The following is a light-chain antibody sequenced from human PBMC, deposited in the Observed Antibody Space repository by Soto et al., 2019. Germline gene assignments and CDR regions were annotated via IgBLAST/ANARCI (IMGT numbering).Light chain of an antibody. J-gene: IGLJ1*01. Sequence: QSVLTQPRSVSGSPGQSVTVSCIGTSSDVGGYKSVSWYQQYPGKAPKLMIYEVSNRPSGVSNRFSGSKSGNTASLTISGLQAEDEADYYCSSYTSSTTPYVFGTGTKVTVL. CDR2: EVS. CDR1: SSDVGGYKS. CDR3: SSYTSSTTPYV. V-gene: IGLV2-14*01.